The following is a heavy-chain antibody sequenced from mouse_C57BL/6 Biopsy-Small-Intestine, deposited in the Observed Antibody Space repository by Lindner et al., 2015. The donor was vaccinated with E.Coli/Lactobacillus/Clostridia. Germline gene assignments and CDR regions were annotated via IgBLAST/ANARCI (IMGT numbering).Heavy chain of an antibody. Sequence: VQRAESGPELVKPGASVKISCKASGYSFTSYYIHWVKQRPGQGLEWIGWIYPGSGNTKYNGKFNGKATLTADTSSSTAYMQLSSLTSEDSAVYYCTRFDDGYYVEAMDYWGQGTSVTVSS. CDR1: GYSFTSYY. D-gene: IGHD2-3*01. V-gene: IGHV1-66*01. J-gene: IGHJ4*01. CDR3: TRFDDGYYVEAMDY. CDR2: IYPGSGNT.